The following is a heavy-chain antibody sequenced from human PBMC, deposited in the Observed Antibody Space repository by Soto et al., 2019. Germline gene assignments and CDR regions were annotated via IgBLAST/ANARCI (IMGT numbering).Heavy chain of an antibody. D-gene: IGHD2-15*01. V-gene: IGHV1-18*01. J-gene: IGHJ4*02. CDR1: GYTFTSYS. CDR3: ARESEDCSGGSCFDY. Sequence: ASVKVSCKASGYTFTSYSISWVRQAPGQGLEWMGWISAYNGNTNYAQKLQGRVTMTTDTSTSTAYMELRSLRSDDTAVYYCARESEDCSGGSCFDYWGQGTLVTVSS. CDR2: ISAYNGNT.